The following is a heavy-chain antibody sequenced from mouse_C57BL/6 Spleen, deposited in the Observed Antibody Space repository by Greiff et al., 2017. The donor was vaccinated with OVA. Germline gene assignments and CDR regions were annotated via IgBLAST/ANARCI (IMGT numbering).Heavy chain of an antibody. D-gene: IGHD1-1*01. CDR2: IWSGGST. CDR3: AKTLLYGRSRYYAMDY. Sequence: QVQLQQSGPGLVQPSQSLSITCTVSGFSLTSYGVHWVRQPPGKGLEWLGVIWSGGSTDYNAAFISRLSISKDNSKSQVFFKMNSLQADDTAIYYCAKTLLYGRSRYYAMDYWGQGTSVTVSS. V-gene: IGHV2-4*01. CDR1: GFSLTSYG. J-gene: IGHJ4*01.